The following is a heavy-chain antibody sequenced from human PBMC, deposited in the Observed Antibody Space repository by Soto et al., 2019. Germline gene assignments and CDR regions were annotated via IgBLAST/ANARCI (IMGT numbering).Heavy chain of an antibody. CDR3: AREPEEDAFDI. CDR2: ISSSGSTI. V-gene: IGHV3-48*03. Sequence: GGSLRLSCAASGFTFSSYEMNWVRQAPGKGLEWVSYISSSGSTIYYADSVKGRFTISRDNAKNSLYLQMNSLRAEDTAVYYCAREPEEDAFDIWGQGTMVTVSS. J-gene: IGHJ3*02. CDR1: GFTFSSYE.